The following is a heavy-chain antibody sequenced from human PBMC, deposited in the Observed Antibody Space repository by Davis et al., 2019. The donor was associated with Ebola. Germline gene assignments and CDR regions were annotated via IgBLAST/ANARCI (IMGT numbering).Heavy chain of an antibody. J-gene: IGHJ6*02. Sequence: PSETLSLTCAVYGGSFSGYYWSWIRQPPGKGLEWIGEINHSGSTNYNPSLKSRVTISVDTSKNQFSLKLSSVTAADTAVYYCARTLRLGHGMDVWGQGTTVTVSS. D-gene: IGHD3-16*01. V-gene: IGHV4-34*01. CDR3: ARTLRLGHGMDV. CDR2: INHSGST. CDR1: GGSFSGYY.